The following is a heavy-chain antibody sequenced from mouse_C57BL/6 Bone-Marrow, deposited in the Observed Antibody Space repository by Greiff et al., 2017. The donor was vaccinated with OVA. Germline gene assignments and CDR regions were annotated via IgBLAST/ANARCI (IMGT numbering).Heavy chain of an antibody. V-gene: IGHV1-69*01. Sequence: VQLQQPGAELVMPGASVKLSCKASGYTFTSYWMHWVKQRPGQGLEWIGEIDPSDSYTNYNQKFKGKSTLTVDKSSSTDYMQLSSLTSEDSAVYYCAVSFYAMDYWGQGTSVTVSS. CDR1: GYTFTSYW. CDR3: AVSFYAMDY. D-gene: IGHD6-2*01. CDR2: IDPSDSYT. J-gene: IGHJ4*01.